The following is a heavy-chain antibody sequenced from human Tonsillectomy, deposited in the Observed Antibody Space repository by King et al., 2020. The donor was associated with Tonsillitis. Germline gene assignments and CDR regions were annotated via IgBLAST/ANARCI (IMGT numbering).Heavy chain of an antibody. V-gene: IGHV4-31*01. CDR3: ARVRRDGVRPTDDAFDI. D-gene: IGHD3-3*01. J-gene: IGHJ3*02. CDR1: GGSISSGGYY. Sequence: HVQLQESGPGLVKPSQTLSLTCTVSGGSISSGGYYWSWIRQHPGKGLEWIGNIYYSGSTYYNPSLKSPVTISVDTSKNQFSLRLSSVTAADTAVYYCARVRRDGVRPTDDAFDIWGQGTMVTVSS. CDR2: IYYSGST.